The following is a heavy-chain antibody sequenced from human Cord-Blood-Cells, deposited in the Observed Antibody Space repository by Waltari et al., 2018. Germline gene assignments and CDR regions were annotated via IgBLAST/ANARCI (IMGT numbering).Heavy chain of an antibody. Sequence: EVQLVESGGGLVQPGGSLRLSCAASGFTFSSYWMSWVRQVPGKGLEWVANIKQDGSEKYYVDSVKGRFTISRDNAKNSLYLQMNSLRAEDTAVYYCARGAPGIAAAGSRGFDYWGQGTLVTVSS. CDR3: ARGAPGIAAAGSRGFDY. D-gene: IGHD6-13*01. CDR2: IKQDGSEK. CDR1: GFTFSSYW. V-gene: IGHV3-7*01. J-gene: IGHJ4*02.